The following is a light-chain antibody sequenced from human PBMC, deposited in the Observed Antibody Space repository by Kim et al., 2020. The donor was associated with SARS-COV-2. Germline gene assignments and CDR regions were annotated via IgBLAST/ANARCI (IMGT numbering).Light chain of an antibody. CDR3: CSYAGGATYV. Sequence: GQSSTISCAGTSSYIGSYNLVTWYQQHPGKVPKVLIHEVTNRPSGVSNRFSGSKSGNTASLTISGLQADDEADYYCCSYAGGATYVFGTGTKVTVL. CDR2: EVT. CDR1: SSYIGSYNL. J-gene: IGLJ1*01. V-gene: IGLV2-23*02.